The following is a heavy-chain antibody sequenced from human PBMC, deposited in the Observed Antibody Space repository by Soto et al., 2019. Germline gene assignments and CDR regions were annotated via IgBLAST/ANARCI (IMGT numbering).Heavy chain of an antibody. CDR2: LWYDGSTK. CDR3: ARDRYNRVTADLGY. D-gene: IGHD5-12*01. J-gene: IGHJ4*02. V-gene: IGHV3-33*01. Sequence: QVQLVESGGGVVQPGGSLRLSCVTSGFVFGGHAMHWVRQAPGKGLQWVAVLWYDGSTKSYADSVKGRFTISRDKSKSTLYLDMNRLGAEDTATYYCARDRYNRVTADLGYWGQGTLVTVSS. CDR1: GFVFGGHA.